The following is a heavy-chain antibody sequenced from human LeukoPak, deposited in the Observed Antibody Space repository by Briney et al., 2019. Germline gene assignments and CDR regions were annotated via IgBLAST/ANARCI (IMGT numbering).Heavy chain of an antibody. J-gene: IGHJ3*02. CDR3: ARDYAGYQNDAFDI. CDR2: ISAYNGNT. Sequence: ASVKVSCKASGYTFTNYGINWVRQAPGQGLEWMGWISAYNGNTNYAQSLQGRATMTTDTSTSTAYMELRSLRSDDTAVYYCARDYAGYQNDAFDIWGQGTMVTVSS. CDR1: GYTFTNYG. D-gene: IGHD3-16*01. V-gene: IGHV1-18*01.